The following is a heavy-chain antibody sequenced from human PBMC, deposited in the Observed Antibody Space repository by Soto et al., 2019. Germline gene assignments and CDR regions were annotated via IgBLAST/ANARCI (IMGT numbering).Heavy chain of an antibody. CDR2: SNYGGPT. CDR3: ARHGAYGTSVYYYYRMDV. V-gene: IGHV4-39*01. Sequence: SETLSLTCTVSVGAINSTVYYWGWIRQPPGKGLEWIGSSNYGGPTYYSPSLQSRVTISLDTAKNHFSLNLRSVTAADTAVSYCARHGAYGTSVYYYYRMDVWGQGTTVTVSS. D-gene: IGHD2-2*01. J-gene: IGHJ6*02. CDR1: VGAINSTVYY.